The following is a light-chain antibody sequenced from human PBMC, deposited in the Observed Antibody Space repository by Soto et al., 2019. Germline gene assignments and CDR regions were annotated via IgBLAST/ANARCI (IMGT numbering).Light chain of an antibody. V-gene: IGLV1-40*01. Sequence: QAVVTQPPSVSGAPGQRVTISCTGSSSNIGAGYGVHWYQQLPGTAPKLLIYGDSNRPSGVPDRFSGSKSGTSASLAITRLQAEDEADYYCQSYDSSLSGPNWVFGGGTKLTVL. CDR2: GDS. CDR3: QSYDSSLSGPNWV. CDR1: SSNIGAGYG. J-gene: IGLJ3*02.